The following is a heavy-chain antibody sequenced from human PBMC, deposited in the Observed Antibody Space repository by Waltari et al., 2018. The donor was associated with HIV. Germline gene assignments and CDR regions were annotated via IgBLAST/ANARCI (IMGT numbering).Heavy chain of an antibody. Sequence: EVRLLESGGDLVQSGGSLRLSCVASGFTFSSYAMSWVRQAPGKGLDCVSSISDSGCEKYYADSVKGRFTISRDNSKNTLYLQMNSLRAEDTAVYYCAKPWHLFDYWGQGILVTVSS. D-gene: IGHD3-3*02. V-gene: IGHV3-23*01. J-gene: IGHJ4*02. CDR1: GFTFSSYA. CDR3: AKPWHLFDY. CDR2: ISDSGCEK.